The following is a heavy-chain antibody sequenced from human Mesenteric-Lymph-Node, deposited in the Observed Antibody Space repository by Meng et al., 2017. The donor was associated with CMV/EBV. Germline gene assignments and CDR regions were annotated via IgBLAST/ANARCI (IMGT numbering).Heavy chain of an antibody. Sequence: SCAACEGSFSRYWMRRVRHHPGEERLEWIENINDGGGTNYTPSLKGRVTISGDTAKNKLYLKLNTVTAEDTAVYYCARRGVMAVTYWGQGALVTVSS. CDR2: NINDGGGT. CDR3: ARRGVMAVTY. V-gene: IGHV3-74*01. J-gene: IGHJ4*02. D-gene: IGHD2-21*01. CDR1: EGSFSRYW.